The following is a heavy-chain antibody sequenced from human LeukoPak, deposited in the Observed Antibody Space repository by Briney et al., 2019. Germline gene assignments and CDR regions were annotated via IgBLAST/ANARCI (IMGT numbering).Heavy chain of an antibody. CDR3: VRAHHPGGWFDP. D-gene: IGHD3-10*01. CDR1: VFTFTNYW. V-gene: IGHV3-7*04. J-gene: IGHJ5*02. Sequence: GGSLRLSCAPSVFTFTNYWMTSVRQAPGEGGEWVASINQDRGELHNVDSVRGRFTISRDNDKNSLSLQMSSLTAEDTAVYYCVRAHHPGGWFDPWGQGTLVTVSS. CDR2: INQDRGEL.